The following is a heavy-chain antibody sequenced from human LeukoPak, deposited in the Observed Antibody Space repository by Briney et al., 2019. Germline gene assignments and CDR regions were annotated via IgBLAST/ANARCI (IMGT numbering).Heavy chain of an antibody. V-gene: IGHV3-30*04. D-gene: IGHD6-19*01. J-gene: IGHJ4*02. CDR3: AREETTGWYGY. CDR1: GFTFSRYN. Sequence: GGSLRLSCAASGFTFSRYNIHWVRQAPGKGLEWVAVISYDGRNEYYADSVKGRFTISRDTSKNTLYLQMNSLRAEDTAVYCCAREETTGWYGYWGQGTLVTVSS. CDR2: ISYDGRNE.